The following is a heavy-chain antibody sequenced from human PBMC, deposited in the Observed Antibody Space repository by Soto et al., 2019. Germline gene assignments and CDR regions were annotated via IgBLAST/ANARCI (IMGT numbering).Heavy chain of an antibody. CDR1: GFTFSGFY. V-gene: IGHV3-13*01. CDR3: ARRQELVAHFFDS. Sequence: GGSLRLSGEASGFTFSGFYIHWVRQPTGKGLEWVSTIGTAGDTYYAVSVKGRFTISRDNAKNSLSLQMNSLRAGDTAVYFCARRQELVAHFFDSWGQGTQVPVSS. D-gene: IGHD1-7*01. J-gene: IGHJ4*02. CDR2: IGTAGDT.